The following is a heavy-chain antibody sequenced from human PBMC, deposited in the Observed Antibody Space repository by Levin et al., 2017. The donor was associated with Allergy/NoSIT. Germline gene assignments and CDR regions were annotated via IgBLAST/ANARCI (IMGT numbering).Heavy chain of an antibody. CDR1: GFTFSTYA. J-gene: IGHJ6*02. Sequence: GGSLRLSCAASGFTFSTYAIHWVRQAPGKGLEWVAVISYDGSNKYYADSVKGRFTISRDNSKNTLYLQMNSLRAEDTAVYYCAAQGYCSSTSCYYYDPYYYYYDMDVWGQGSTVTVSS. D-gene: IGHD2-2*01. CDR2: ISYDGSNK. CDR3: AAQGYCSSTSCYYYDPYYYYYDMDV. V-gene: IGHV3-30*04.